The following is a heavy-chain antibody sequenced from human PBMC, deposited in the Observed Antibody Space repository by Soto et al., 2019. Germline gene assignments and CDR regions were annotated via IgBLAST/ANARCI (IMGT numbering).Heavy chain of an antibody. CDR1: GYSFTSYW. CDR2: IYPGDSDT. Sequence: PGESLKISCKGSGYSFTSYWIGWVRQMPGKGLEWMGIIYPGDSDTRYSPSFQGRVTISADKSISTAYLQWSSLKASDTAMYYCARHRLRSEDSSTYYYYGMDVWGQGTMVTVFS. V-gene: IGHV5-51*01. CDR3: ARHRLRSEDSSTYYYYGMDV. D-gene: IGHD2-15*01. J-gene: IGHJ6*02.